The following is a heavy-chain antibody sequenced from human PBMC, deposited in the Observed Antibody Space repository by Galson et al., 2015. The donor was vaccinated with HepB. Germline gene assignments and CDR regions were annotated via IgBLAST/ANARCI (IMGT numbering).Heavy chain of an antibody. CDR1: GGSISSYY. V-gene: IGHV4-4*07. CDR3: ARINFLSEWELLSGAFDI. J-gene: IGHJ3*02. CDR2: IYTSGST. D-gene: IGHD1-26*01. Sequence: ETLSLTCTVSGGSISSYYWSWIRQPAGKGLEWIGRIYTSGSTNYNPSLKSRVTMSVDTSKNQFSLKLSSVTAADTAVYYCARINFLSEWELLSGAFDIWGQGTMVTVSS.